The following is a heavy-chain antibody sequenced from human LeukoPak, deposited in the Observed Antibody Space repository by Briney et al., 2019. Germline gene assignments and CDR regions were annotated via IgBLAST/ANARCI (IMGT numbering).Heavy chain of an antibody. Sequence: PSETLSLTCTVSGYSINSGYYWDWIRQPPGKGLEWIGSTYHSWNTYYNPSLKSRVTISVDTPKNQFSLKLSSVTAADTAVYYCARGSYYMDVWGKGTTVTVSS. CDR2: TYHSWNT. CDR1: GYSINSGYY. CDR3: ARGSYYMDV. V-gene: IGHV4-38-2*02. J-gene: IGHJ6*03.